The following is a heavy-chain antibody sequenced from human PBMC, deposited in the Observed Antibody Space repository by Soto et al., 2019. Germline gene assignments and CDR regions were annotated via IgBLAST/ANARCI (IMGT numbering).Heavy chain of an antibody. CDR3: ARDFSVLRFLEWLPSYYYYYGMDV. V-gene: IGHV1-18*04. CDR2: ISAYNGNT. J-gene: IGHJ6*02. D-gene: IGHD3-3*01. Sequence: ASVKVSCKASGYTFTSYGISWVRQAPGQGLEWMGWISAYNGNTNYAQKLQGRVTMTTDTSTSTAYMELRSLRSDDTAVYYCARDFSVLRFLEWLPSYYYYYGMDVWRQGTTVTVSS. CDR1: GYTFTSYG.